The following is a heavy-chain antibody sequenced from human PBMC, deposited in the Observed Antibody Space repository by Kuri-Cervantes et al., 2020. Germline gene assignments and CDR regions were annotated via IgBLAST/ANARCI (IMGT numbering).Heavy chain of an antibody. J-gene: IGHJ4*02. V-gene: IGHV4-38-2*01. Sequence: SETLSLTCAVSGYSISRGYYWGWIRQPPGKGLEWIGEINHSGSTNYNPSLKSRVTISVDTSKNQFSLKLSSVTAADTAVSYCARGGPAFREKYSSGWYIKYTYYFDYWGQGTLVTVSS. CDR2: INHSGST. D-gene: IGHD6-19*01. CDR1: GYSISRGYY. CDR3: ARGGPAFREKYSSGWYIKYTYYFDY.